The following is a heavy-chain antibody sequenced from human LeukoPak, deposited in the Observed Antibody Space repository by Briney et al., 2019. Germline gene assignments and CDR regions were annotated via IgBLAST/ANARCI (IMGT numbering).Heavy chain of an antibody. V-gene: IGHV1-8*01. D-gene: IGHD3-10*01. CDR1: GYTFTSYD. CDR2: KNPNSGNT. Sequence: ASVKVSCKASGYTFTSYDINWVRQATGQGLEWMGWKNPNSGNTGYAQKFQGRVTMTRNTSISTAYMELSSLRSEDTAVYYCARGNTMVRGVIITHSFDYWGQGTLVTVSS. J-gene: IGHJ4*02. CDR3: ARGNTMVRGVIITHSFDY.